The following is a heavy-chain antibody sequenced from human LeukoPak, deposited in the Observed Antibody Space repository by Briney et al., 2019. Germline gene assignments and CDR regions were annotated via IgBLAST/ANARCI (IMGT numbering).Heavy chain of an antibody. J-gene: IGHJ6*03. CDR1: GFAFNSYT. Sequence: GGSLRLSCAASGFAFNSYTIKWVRQAPGKGLEWVSAITSRGTHIYNADSVKGRFTISRDNAENSAYLQMCSLRAEDTAVYYCARVAQGATTENYYYYYMDVWGKGTTVTVSS. CDR3: ARVAQGATTENYYYYYMDV. D-gene: IGHD4-11*01. V-gene: IGHV3-21*01. CDR2: ITSRGTHI.